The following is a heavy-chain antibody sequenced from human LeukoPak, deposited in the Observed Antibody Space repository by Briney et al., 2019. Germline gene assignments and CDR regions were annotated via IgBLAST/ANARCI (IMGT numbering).Heavy chain of an antibody. CDR2: LSGSSIYT. Sequence: GGSLRLSCAASGFTFRDYYLSWIRQAPGKGLEWVSYLSGSSIYTHYADSVKGRFTISRDNAKNSLYLQVNSLRVEDTAVYYCASGGYQQPYGYWGQGTLVTVSS. CDR3: ASGGYQQPYGY. CDR1: GFTFRDYY. D-gene: IGHD2-15*01. V-gene: IGHV3-11*03. J-gene: IGHJ4*02.